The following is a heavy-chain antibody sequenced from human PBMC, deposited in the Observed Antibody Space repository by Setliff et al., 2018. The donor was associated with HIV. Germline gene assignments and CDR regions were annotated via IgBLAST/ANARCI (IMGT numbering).Heavy chain of an antibody. CDR1: GFTFNNAW. V-gene: IGHV3-15*01. D-gene: IGHD2-21*01. CDR3: ATDNGPSYSMDI. Sequence: GGSLRLSCVASGFTFNNAWMNWVRQAPGKGLEWLGRNKKSSDGGKTDDASPVKGRFTISRDDSKNTLYLQMNSLKTEDTGVYFCATDNGPSYSMDIWGQGTTVTVSS. CDR2: NKKSSDGGKT. J-gene: IGHJ6*02.